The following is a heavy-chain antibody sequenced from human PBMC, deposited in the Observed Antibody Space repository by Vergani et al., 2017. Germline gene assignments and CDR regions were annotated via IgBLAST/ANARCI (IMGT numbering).Heavy chain of an antibody. CDR1: GGSISSSSYY. D-gene: IGHD3-22*01. Sequence: QVQLQQWGAGLLKPSETLSLTCAVSGGSISSSSYYWGWIRQPPGKGLEWIGSIYYSGSTYYNPSLKSRVTISVDTSKNQFSLKLSTVTAADTAVYYCAREGTMIVVTSPRYFDLWGRGTLVTVSS. CDR3: AREGTMIVVTSPRYFDL. J-gene: IGHJ2*01. CDR2: IYYSGST. V-gene: IGHV4-39*07.